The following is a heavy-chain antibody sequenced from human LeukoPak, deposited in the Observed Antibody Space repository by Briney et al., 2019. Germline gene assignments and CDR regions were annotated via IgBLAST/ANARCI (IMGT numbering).Heavy chain of an antibody. CDR1: GGSISSSSYY. CDR3: ARRRQLVGGPNDY. Sequence: SETLSLTCTGSGGSISSSSYYWGWIRQPPGKGLEWIGSIYYSGSTYYNPSLKSRVTISVDTSKNQFSLKLSSVTAADTAVYYCARRRQLVGGPNDYWGQGTLVTVSS. D-gene: IGHD6-13*01. V-gene: IGHV4-39*01. CDR2: IYYSGST. J-gene: IGHJ4*02.